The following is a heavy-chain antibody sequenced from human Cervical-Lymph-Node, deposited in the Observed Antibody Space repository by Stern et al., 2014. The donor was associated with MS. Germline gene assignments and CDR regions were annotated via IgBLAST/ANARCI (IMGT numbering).Heavy chain of an antibody. CDR3: ARPALSLYGMDV. CDR1: GFNFAIHW. J-gene: IGHJ6*02. V-gene: IGHV5-51*01. Sequence: QLVQSGAEVRRLGESLKISCEGSGFNFAIHWIAWVRQMPGEGLEWMGIIYPDDSDTRYSPSFQGQVTISADKSISTAYLQWNSLKASDTATYYCARPALSLYGMDVWGQGTTVIVSS. CDR2: IYPDDSDT.